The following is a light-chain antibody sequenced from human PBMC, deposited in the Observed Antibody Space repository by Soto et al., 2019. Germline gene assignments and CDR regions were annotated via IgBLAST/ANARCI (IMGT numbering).Light chain of an antibody. V-gene: IGKV3-15*01. J-gene: IGKJ1*01. CDR2: GAS. CDR1: QSVTSSY. CDR3: QQYNHWPLM. Sequence: ESVLTQSPGTLSLSPGERATLSCRASQSVTSSYLAWYQQKPGQAPRLLIYGASTRATGIPARFSGSGSGTEFTLAISSLQSEDFAVYYCQQYNHWPLMFGQGTKVDIK.